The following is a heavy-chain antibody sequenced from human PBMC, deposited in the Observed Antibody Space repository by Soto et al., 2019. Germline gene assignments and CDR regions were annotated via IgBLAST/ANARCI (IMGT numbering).Heavy chain of an antibody. J-gene: IGHJ4*02. Sequence: GSLRLSCAASGFSFSNCWMHWVRQAPGMGLVWVSHINSDGSSTTYADSVKGRFTISRDNAKRSLYLQMDSLRAEDTAVYYCARDFYGGYTYGPGDYWGQGALVTVSS. V-gene: IGHV3-74*01. CDR2: INSDGSST. CDR3: ARDFYGGYTYGPGDY. D-gene: IGHD5-18*01. CDR1: GFSFSNCW.